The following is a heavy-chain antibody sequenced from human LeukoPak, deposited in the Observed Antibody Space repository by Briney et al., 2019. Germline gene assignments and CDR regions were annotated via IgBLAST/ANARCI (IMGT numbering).Heavy chain of an antibody. V-gene: IGHV4-34*01. D-gene: IGHD3-3*01. Sequence: SETLSLTCAVYGGSFSGYYWSWIRQPPGKGLEWIGEINHSGSTNYNPSLKSRVTISVDTSKNQFSLKLSSVTAADTAVYYCATPPLDFWSGYYTGRPFQHWGQGTLVTVSS. CDR1: GGSFSGYY. CDR2: INHSGST. J-gene: IGHJ1*01. CDR3: ATPPLDFWSGYYTGRPFQH.